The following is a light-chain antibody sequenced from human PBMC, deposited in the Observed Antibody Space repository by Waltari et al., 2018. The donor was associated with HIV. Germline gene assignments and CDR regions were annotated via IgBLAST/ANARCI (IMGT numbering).Light chain of an antibody. CDR2: EVS. Sequence: QSALTQPPSASGSPGQSVTISCTGTSSDVGGYHYVSWYPLHPGKAPKLMLYEVSKRPSGVPDRFSGSKSGNTASLTVSGLQSEDEADYFCASYAGSTNVFGTGTKVTVL. J-gene: IGLJ1*01. V-gene: IGLV2-8*01. CDR3: ASYAGSTNV. CDR1: SSDVGGYHY.